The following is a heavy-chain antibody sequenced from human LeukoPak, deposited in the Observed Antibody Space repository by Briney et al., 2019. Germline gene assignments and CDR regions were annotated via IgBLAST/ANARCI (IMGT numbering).Heavy chain of an antibody. CDR2: IKQDGSET. Sequence: GGSLRLSCAASGLTFSRYAMSWVRQAPGKGLEWVANIKQDGSETYYVDSVKGRFTISRDNAKNSLYLQMNSLRAEDTAVYYCARVVPTVTPVWGQGTLVTVSS. CDR1: GLTFSRYA. D-gene: IGHD4-17*01. J-gene: IGHJ4*02. V-gene: IGHV3-7*04. CDR3: ARVVPTVTPV.